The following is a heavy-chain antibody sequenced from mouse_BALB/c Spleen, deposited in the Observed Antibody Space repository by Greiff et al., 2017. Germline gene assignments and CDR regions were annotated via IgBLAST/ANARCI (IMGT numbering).Heavy chain of an antibody. J-gene: IGHJ4*01. D-gene: IGHD3-2*01. Sequence: EVHLVESGGGLVKPGGSLKLSCAASGFTFSSYAMSWVRQTPEKRLEWVASISSGGSTYYPDSVKGRFTISRDNARNILYLQMSSLRSEDTAMYYCARETARALSYAMDYWGQGTSVTVSS. CDR2: ISSGGST. CDR3: ARETARALSYAMDY. CDR1: GFTFSSYA. V-gene: IGHV5-6-5*01.